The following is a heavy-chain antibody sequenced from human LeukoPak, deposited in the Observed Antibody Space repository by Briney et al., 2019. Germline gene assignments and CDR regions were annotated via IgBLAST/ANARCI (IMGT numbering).Heavy chain of an antibody. D-gene: IGHD3-22*01. Sequence: ASVKVSCKASGYTFAAYFLHWVRQAPGQGPEWVGWINPNSGDTNYAQKFQGRVTMTRDTSISTAYMELSRLRSDDTAVYYCARDERYDSSGYPFDYWGQGTLVSVSS. J-gene: IGHJ4*02. CDR2: INPNSGDT. V-gene: IGHV1-2*02. CDR3: ARDERYDSSGYPFDY. CDR1: GYTFAAYF.